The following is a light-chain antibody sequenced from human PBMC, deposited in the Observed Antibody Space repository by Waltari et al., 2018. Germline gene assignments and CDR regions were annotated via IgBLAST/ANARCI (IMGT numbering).Light chain of an antibody. J-gene: IGKJ2*01. Sequence: EIVMTQSPGTLSVSPGERATLSCRASQNVRSNLAWYQQKPGQAPRLLISGASTGATGIPARFSGSGSGTEFTLTISSLQSEDFAVYYCQQYNNWPPTFGQGTKLQIQ. CDR2: GAS. CDR1: QNVRSN. V-gene: IGKV3-15*01. CDR3: QQYNNWPPT.